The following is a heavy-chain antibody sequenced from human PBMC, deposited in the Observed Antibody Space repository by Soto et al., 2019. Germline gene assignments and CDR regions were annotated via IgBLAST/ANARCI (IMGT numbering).Heavy chain of an antibody. D-gene: IGHD5-18*01. CDR1: GFTFSSYA. CDR2: ISGSGGST. V-gene: IGHV3-23*01. CDR3: AKRPSKQPPHLNYYYYGMDV. Sequence: GGSLRLSCAASGFTFSSYAMSWVRQAPGKGLEWVSAISGSGGSTYYADSVKGRFTISRDNSKNTMYLQMNSLRAEDTAVYYCAKRPSKQPPHLNYYYYGMDVWGQGTTVTVSS. J-gene: IGHJ6*02.